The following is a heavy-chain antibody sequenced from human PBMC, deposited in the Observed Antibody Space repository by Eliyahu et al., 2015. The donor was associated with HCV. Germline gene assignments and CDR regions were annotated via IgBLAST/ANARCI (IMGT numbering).Heavy chain of an antibody. Sequence: QLQLQESGPGLVKPSETLSLTCTVSGGSISSSSYYWGWIRQPPGKGLEWIGSIYYSGSTYYNPSLKSRVTISVDTSKNQFSLKLSSVTAADTAVYYCARQVVTHAHFDYWGQGTLVTVSS. D-gene: IGHD4-23*01. CDR1: GGSISSSSYY. CDR3: ARQVVTHAHFDY. CDR2: IYYSGST. J-gene: IGHJ4*02. V-gene: IGHV4-39*01.